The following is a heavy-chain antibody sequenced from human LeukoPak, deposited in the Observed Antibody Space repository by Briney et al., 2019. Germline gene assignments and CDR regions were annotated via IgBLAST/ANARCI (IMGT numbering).Heavy chain of an antibody. Sequence: GGSLRLSCAASGYRFSTSDMHWVRQGSGRGLEWVSSIASAGETYYAPSVKGRFTISRENAKNSLYLQMNSLRGGDTAIYHCVRGGEIGLDYWGQGTLVTVSS. D-gene: IGHD3-16*01. CDR3: VRGGEIGLDY. CDR1: GYRFSTSD. V-gene: IGHV3-13*01. CDR2: IASAGET. J-gene: IGHJ4*02.